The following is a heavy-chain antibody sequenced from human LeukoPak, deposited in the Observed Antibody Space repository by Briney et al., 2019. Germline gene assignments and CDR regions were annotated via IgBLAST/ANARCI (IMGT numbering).Heavy chain of an antibody. CDR2: ISSNGGST. J-gene: IGHJ4*02. CDR3: VIPRGGIAVEAPYY. Sequence: QPGGSLRLSCAASGFTFSSYAMSWVRQAPGKGLEWVSAISSNGGSTYYADSVKGRFTISRDNSKNTLYLQMSSLRAEDTAVYYCVIPRGGIAVEAPYYWGQGTLVTVSS. CDR1: GFTFSSYA. V-gene: IGHV3-64D*06. D-gene: IGHD6-19*01.